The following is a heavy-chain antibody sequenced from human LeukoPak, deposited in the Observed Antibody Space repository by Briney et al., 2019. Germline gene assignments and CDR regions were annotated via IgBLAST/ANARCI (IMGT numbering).Heavy chain of an antibody. J-gene: IGHJ4*02. CDR1: GGTFSSYA. D-gene: IGHD6-13*01. V-gene: IGHV1-69*10. CDR3: ARDRRNSIAAAGTLDY. Sequence: ASVKVSCKASGGTFSSYAISWVRQAPGQGLEWMGGIIPILGIANYAQKFQGRVTITADKSTSTAYMELSSLRSEDTAVYYCARDRRNSIAAAGTLDYWGQGTLVTVSS. CDR2: IIPILGIA.